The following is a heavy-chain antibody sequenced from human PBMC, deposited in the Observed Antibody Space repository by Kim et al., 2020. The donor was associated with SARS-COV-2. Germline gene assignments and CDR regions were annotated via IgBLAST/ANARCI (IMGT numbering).Heavy chain of an antibody. CDR2: IYYSGST. J-gene: IGHJ4*02. V-gene: IGHV4-31*03. CDR1: GGSISSGGYY. CDR3: ARVVAAAGLFDY. D-gene: IGHD6-13*01. Sequence: SETLSLTCTVSGGSISSGGYYWSWIRQHPGKGLEWIGYIYYSGSTYYNPSLKIRITISVDTSKNKFSLKLSSVTAADTAVYYCARVVAAAGLFDYWGQGTQGNVSS.